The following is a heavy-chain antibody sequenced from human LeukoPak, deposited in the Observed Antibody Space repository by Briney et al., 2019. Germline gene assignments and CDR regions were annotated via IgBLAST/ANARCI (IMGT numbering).Heavy chain of an antibody. CDR1: GDSISSSSYF. CDR2: IYYNGRT. Sequence: SETLSLTCTVSGDSISSSSYFWGWIRQPPGKGLEWIATIYYNGRTYYNPSLKSRVTVSVDTSKNQFSLKLSSVTAADTAVYYCARERYSGSYRRFDYWGQGTLVTVSS. CDR3: ARERYSGSYRRFDY. V-gene: IGHV4-39*07. D-gene: IGHD1-26*01. J-gene: IGHJ4*02.